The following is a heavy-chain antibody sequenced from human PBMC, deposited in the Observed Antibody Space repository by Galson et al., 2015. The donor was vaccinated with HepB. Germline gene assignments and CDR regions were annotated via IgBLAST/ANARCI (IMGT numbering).Heavy chain of an antibody. CDR1: GYTFTSYG. V-gene: IGHV1-18*01. J-gene: IGHJ5*02. CDR3: ARGYCSGGSCYRNWFDP. D-gene: IGHD2-15*01. CDR2: ISAYNGNT. Sequence: SVKVSCKASGYTFTSYGISWVRQAPGQGLEWMGWISAYNGNTNYAQKLQGRVTMTTDTSTSTAYMELRSLRSDDTAVYCCARGYCSGGSCYRNWFDPWGQGTLVTVSS.